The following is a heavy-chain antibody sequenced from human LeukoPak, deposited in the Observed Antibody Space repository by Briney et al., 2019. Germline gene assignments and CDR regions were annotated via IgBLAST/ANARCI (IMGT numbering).Heavy chain of an antibody. Sequence: DPGGSLRLSCAASGFTFSSYSMNWVRQAPGKGLEWVSYISSSSSTIYYADSVKGRFTISRDNAKNSLYLQMNSLRDEDTAVYYCARVAGLLYSSSGPYYFDYWGQGTLVTVSS. V-gene: IGHV3-48*02. CDR1: GFTFSSYS. CDR3: ARVAGLLYSSSGPYYFDY. CDR2: ISSSSSTI. D-gene: IGHD6-6*01. J-gene: IGHJ4*02.